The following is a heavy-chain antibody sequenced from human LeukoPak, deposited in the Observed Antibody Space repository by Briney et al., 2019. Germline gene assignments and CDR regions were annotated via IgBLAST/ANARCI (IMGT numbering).Heavy chain of an antibody. D-gene: IGHD3-3*01. CDR3: ARASSDRSAYYDFWSGYSPYYYYYYMDV. Sequence: ASVKVSCKASGYTFTSYGISWVRQAPGQGLEWMGWISAYNGNTDYAQKLQGRVTMTTDTATSTAYMELRSLRSDDTAVYYCARASSDRSAYYDFWSGYSPYYYYYYMDVWGKGTTVTVSS. CDR2: ISAYNGNT. J-gene: IGHJ6*03. CDR1: GYTFTSYG. V-gene: IGHV1-18*01.